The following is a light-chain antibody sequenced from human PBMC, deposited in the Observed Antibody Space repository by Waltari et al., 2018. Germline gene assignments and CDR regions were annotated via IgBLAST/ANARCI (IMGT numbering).Light chain of an antibody. CDR3: MQGTHWPWT. J-gene: IGKJ1*01. Sequence: DVAMTQSPLSLPVTLGQPASISCRSSQGLVSSDGNTYFNWFQQRSGQAPRRLLYKVSNRDSGVPDIFSGSGSGTDFTLRISRVEAEDVGVYYCMQGTHWPWTFGQGTKVEIK. V-gene: IGKV2-30*01. CDR1: QGLVSSDGNTY. CDR2: KVS.